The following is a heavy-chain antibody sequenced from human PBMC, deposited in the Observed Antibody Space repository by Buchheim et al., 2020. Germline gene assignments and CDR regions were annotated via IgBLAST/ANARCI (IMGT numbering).Heavy chain of an antibody. D-gene: IGHD4-17*01. CDR3: ASQPLRTPTGGAFDY. CDR2: ISYDGSNK. J-gene: IGHJ4*02. V-gene: IGHV3-30*04. Sequence: QVQLVESGGGVVQPGRSLRLSCAASGFTFSSYAMHWVRQAPGKGLEWVAVISYDGSNKYYAGSVKGRFTISRDNSKNTLYLQMNSLRAEDTAVYYCASQPLRTPTGGAFDYWGQGTL. CDR1: GFTFSSYA.